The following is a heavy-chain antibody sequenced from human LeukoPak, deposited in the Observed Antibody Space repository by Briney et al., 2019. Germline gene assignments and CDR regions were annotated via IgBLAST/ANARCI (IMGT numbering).Heavy chain of an antibody. J-gene: IGHJ4*02. CDR2: IKSDGSST. CDR1: GFTFSSYW. CDR3: ATNYYGAGPDH. V-gene: IGHV3-74*01. D-gene: IGHD3-10*01. Sequence: PGRSLRLPCAASGFTFSSYWMHWVRQAPGKELVWVSRIKSDGSSTTYADSVKGRFTISRDNTKNTTYLQMNSLRAEDTAVYYFATNYYGAGPDHWGQGTLVTVSS.